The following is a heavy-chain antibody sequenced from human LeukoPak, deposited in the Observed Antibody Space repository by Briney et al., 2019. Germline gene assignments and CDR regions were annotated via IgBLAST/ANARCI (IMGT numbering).Heavy chain of an antibody. D-gene: IGHD2-8*01. J-gene: IGHJ4*02. CDR3: ACTAGY. V-gene: IGHV4-34*01. Sequence: SETLSLTCAVYGGSCDDYYCSWIRQPPGKGLEWIGEINHSGSTNYNPSLKSRVTISVDTSKNQFSLKLSSVTAADTAVYYCACTAGYWGQGTLVTVSS. CDR2: INHSGST. CDR1: GGSCDDYY.